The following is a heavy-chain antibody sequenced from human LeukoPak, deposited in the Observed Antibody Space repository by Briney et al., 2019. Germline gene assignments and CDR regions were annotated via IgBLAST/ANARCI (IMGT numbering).Heavy chain of an antibody. V-gene: IGHV4-30-4*01. CDR3: ARGGGGLFGEFLGS. J-gene: IGHJ6*03. Sequence: SQTLSLTCTVSGGSISSGDYYWSWIRQPPGKGLEWIGYIYYSGSTYYNPSLKSRVTISVDTSKNQFSLKLSSVTAADTAVYYCARGGGGLFGEFLGSGGKGPPVTV. D-gene: IGHD3-10*02. CDR1: GGSISSGDYY. CDR2: IYYSGST.